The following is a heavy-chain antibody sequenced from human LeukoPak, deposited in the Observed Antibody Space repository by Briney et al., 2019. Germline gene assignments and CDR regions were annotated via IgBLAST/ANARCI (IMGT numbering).Heavy chain of an antibody. V-gene: IGHV1-2*04. CDR3: ARDRGITVAGTMGYYYGVDV. CDR2: INPNSGGT. D-gene: IGHD6-19*01. J-gene: IGHJ6*02. Sequence: APVKVSCKASGYTFTGFYIHWVRQAPGQGLEWMGWINPNSGGTNYAQKFQGWVTMTRDSSISTAYMELSRLRSDDTAVYYCARDRGITVAGTMGYYYGVDVWGQGTTVTVSS. CDR1: GYTFTGFY.